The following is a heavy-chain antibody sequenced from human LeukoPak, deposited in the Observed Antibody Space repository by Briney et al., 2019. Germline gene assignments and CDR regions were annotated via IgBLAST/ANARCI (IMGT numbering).Heavy chain of an antibody. J-gene: IGHJ4*02. CDR3: ATSTRHYYDSSGYYWDYFDY. CDR2: FDPEDGET. CDR1: GYTLTELS. D-gene: IGHD3-22*01. Sequence: ASVTVSCKVSGYTLTELSMHWVRQAPGKGLEWMGGFDPEDGETIYAQKFQGRVTMTEDTSTDTAYMELSSLRSEDTAVYYCATSTRHYYDSSGYYWDYFDYWGQGTLVTVSS. V-gene: IGHV1-24*01.